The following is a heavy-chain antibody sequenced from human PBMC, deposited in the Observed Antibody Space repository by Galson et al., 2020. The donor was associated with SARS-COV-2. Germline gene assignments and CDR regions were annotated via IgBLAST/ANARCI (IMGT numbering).Heavy chain of an antibody. CDR3: ASQRAGGMYYYDSSGYYFLNGMDV. CDR1: GFTFSDYY. V-gene: IGHV3-11*06. J-gene: IGHJ6*02. Sequence: TGGSLRLSCAASGFTFSDYYMSWIRQAPGKGLEWVSYISSSSSYTNYADSVKGRLTISRDNAKNPLYLQMNSLRAEDTAVYYCASQRAGGMYYYDSSGYYFLNGMDVWGQGTTVTVSS. D-gene: IGHD3-22*01. CDR2: ISSSSSYT.